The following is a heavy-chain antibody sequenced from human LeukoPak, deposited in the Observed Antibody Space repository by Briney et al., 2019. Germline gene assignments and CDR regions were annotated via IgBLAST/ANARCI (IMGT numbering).Heavy chain of an antibody. CDR2: ISASGGSP. CDR1: GFTFSNYA. J-gene: IGHJ4*02. V-gene: IGHV3-23*01. Sequence: PGGSLRLSCAASGFTFSNYAMSWVRQSAGKGLEWVSTISASGGSPYYTGSVEGRFTISRDNAKNSLYLQMNSLRAEDTAVYYCARSGGWVYFDYWGQGTLVTVSS. D-gene: IGHD2-15*01. CDR3: ARSGGWVYFDY.